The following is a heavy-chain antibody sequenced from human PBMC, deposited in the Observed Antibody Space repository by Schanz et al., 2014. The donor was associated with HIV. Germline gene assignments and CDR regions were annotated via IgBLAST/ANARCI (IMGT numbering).Heavy chain of an antibody. CDR1: GFTLTSYY. V-gene: IGHV1-46*01. D-gene: IGHD3-3*01. CDR2: INPSGGRT. J-gene: IGHJ5*02. Sequence: VQLVQSGAEVRKPGASVKVACRVSGFTLTSYYMHWVRQAPGQGLEWMGIINPSGGRTNYAQKFQGRVSMTADTSTSTVYMELRSLRSEDTAVYYCARDLGGDFWSSQGGLDPGGQGTLVTVSS. CDR3: ARDLGGDFWSSQGGLDP.